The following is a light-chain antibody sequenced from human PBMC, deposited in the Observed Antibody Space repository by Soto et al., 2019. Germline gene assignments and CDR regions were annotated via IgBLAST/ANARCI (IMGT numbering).Light chain of an antibody. CDR1: SSNIESNA. CDR3: AAWDDSLNGLV. Sequence: QSVLTQPLSASGTPGQRVSISCSGSSSNIESNAVSWYQQLPGTAPKLLIYSYNQRPSGVPDRFSASKSGTSASLAISGLQSEDEADYYCAAWDDSLNGLVFGGGTKVTVL. V-gene: IGLV1-44*01. J-gene: IGLJ3*02. CDR2: SYN.